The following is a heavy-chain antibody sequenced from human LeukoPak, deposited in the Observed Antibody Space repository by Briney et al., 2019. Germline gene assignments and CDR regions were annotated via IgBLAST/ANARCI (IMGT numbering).Heavy chain of an antibody. CDR2: IYPGDSDT. J-gene: IGHJ3*02. CDR1: GYSFTSYW. D-gene: IGHD6-6*01. CDR3: ARPPSIAARGGAFDI. V-gene: IGHV5-51*01. Sequence: GESLKISCKGSGYSFTSYWIGWVRQMPGKGLEWMGIIYPGDSDTRYSPSFQGQVTISADKSISTAYLQWSSLKASDTAMYYCARPPSIAARGGAFDIWGQGTMVTVSS.